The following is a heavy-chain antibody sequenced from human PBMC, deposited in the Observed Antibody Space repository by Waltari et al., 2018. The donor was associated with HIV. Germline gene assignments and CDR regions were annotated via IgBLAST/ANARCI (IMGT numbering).Heavy chain of an antibody. V-gene: IGHV4-39*01. Sequence: QLQLQESGPALVKTSEPLSLTCTVSTGYITQPYYWGWVRQFPGTGLEWIGSIYSNGVSHYAPSLKSRVALSVDMSKNQFSLTLTAVTAADTSRYFCVALRTVTGTIDKWGQGTLVTVS. CDR1: TGYITQPYY. CDR3: VALRTVTGTIDK. D-gene: IGHD6-19*01. J-gene: IGHJ4*02. CDR2: IYSNGVS.